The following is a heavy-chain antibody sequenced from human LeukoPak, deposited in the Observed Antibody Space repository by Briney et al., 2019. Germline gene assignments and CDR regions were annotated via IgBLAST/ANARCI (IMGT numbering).Heavy chain of an antibody. D-gene: IGHD5-18*01. CDR3: VRQGYSYARGYYYYMDV. CDR2: ISRNSRHV. CDR1: GFTFSDYS. J-gene: IGHJ6*03. Sequence: GGSLGLSCAASGFTFSDYSMNWVRQAPGKGLEWLSSISRNSRHVYYGGSVWGRFTISRDDARNSLFLEMNSLRAEDMAVYYCVRQGYSYARGYYYYMDVWGKGTTVTVSS. V-gene: IGHV3-21*01.